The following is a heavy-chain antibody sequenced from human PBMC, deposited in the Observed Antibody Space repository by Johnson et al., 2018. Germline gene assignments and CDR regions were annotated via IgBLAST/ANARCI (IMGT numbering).Heavy chain of an antibody. CDR2: ISTDSNYI. CDR3: LRGTMNAFDM. J-gene: IGHJ3*02. D-gene: IGHD3-3*01. V-gene: IGHV3-21*01. CDR1: GFTFSSYS. Sequence: VQLVESGGGLVKPGGSLRLSCAASGFTFSSYSMNWVRQAPGKGLEWVSSISTDSNYIYVADSLKGRFTVFRDNAKSSVFLQMNSVRAEDTAVYYRLRGTMNAFDMWGQGTMVTVSS.